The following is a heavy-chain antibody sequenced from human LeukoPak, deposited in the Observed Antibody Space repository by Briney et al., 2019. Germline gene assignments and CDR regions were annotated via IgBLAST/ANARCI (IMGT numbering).Heavy chain of an antibody. Sequence: SETLSLTCTVSGGSISSGGYYWSWIRQHPGKGLEWIGYIYYSGRTYYNPSLKSRVTISVDTSKNQCSLKLSSVTAADTAVYYCARAVTYYDILTGYYISAPYGMDVWGQGTTVTVSS. J-gene: IGHJ6*02. CDR2: IYYSGRT. D-gene: IGHD3-9*01. CDR1: GGSISSGGYY. CDR3: ARAVTYYDILTGYYISAPYGMDV. V-gene: IGHV4-31*03.